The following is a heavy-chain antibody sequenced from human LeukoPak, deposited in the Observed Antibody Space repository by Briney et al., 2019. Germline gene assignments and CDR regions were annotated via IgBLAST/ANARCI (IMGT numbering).Heavy chain of an antibody. J-gene: IGHJ4*02. CDR2: KRWKSSSI. Sequence: GGSLRLSCAASGFTFDDYAMHWVRQAPGKGLEWVTVKRWKSSSISYAESLTGRLPISRDNAERSLYLQMNSLRAEDMALYYCASGSRFLGRLFEYWGEGTVVTVSS. CDR1: GFTFDDYA. V-gene: IGHV3-9*03. D-gene: IGHD3-3*01. CDR3: ASGSRFLGRLFEY.